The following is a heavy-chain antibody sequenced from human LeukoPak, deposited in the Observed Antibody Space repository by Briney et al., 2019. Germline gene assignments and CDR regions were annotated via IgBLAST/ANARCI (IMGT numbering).Heavy chain of an antibody. CDR3: ARASGYSSSWNRYYYYGMDV. CDR1: GFTFSSYA. CDR2: ISSSGSTI. D-gene: IGHD6-13*01. J-gene: IGHJ6*04. V-gene: IGHV3-48*04. Sequence: GGSLRLSCAASGFTFSSYAMSWVRQAPGKGLEWVSYISSSGSTIYYADSVKGRFTISRDNAKNSLYLQMNSLRAEDTAVYYCARASGYSSSWNRYYYYGMDVWGKGTTVTVSS.